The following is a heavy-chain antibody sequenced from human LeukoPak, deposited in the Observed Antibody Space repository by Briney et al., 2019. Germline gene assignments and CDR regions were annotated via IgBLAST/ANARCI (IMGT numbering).Heavy chain of an antibody. V-gene: IGHV1-8*03. CDR1: GYTFTCCD. CDR2: MNPNSGNT. CDR3: AAGPSSGWYLGASDY. Sequence: ASVKVSCKASGYTFTCCDINWVRQATGQGLEWLGWMNPNSGNTGYAQKFQGRVTITRNTSISTAYMELSSLRSEDTAVYYCAAGPSSGWYLGASDYWGQGTLVTVSS. D-gene: IGHD6-19*01. J-gene: IGHJ4*02.